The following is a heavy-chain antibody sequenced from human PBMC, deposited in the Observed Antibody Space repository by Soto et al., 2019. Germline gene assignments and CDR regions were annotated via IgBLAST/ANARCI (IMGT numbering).Heavy chain of an antibody. CDR1: GGSVSSGTYY. Sequence: SETLSLTCTVSGGSVSSGTYYWSWIRQPPGKGLEWIGYIYNSGSTNYNPSLKSRVTISVDTSKNQFSLKLSSVTAADTAVYYCARVTVTSSYGMDVWGQGTTVTVSS. V-gene: IGHV4-61*01. CDR3: ARVTVTSSYGMDV. CDR2: IYNSGST. J-gene: IGHJ6*02. D-gene: IGHD4-17*01.